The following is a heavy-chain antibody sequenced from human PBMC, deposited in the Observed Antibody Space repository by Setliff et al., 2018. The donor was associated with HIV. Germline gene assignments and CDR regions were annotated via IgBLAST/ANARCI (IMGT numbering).Heavy chain of an antibody. CDR1: GGSFNDYY. V-gene: IGHV4-34*01. D-gene: IGHD1-26*01. CDR3: ARVRVAAITPYFDY. J-gene: IGHJ4*02. Sequence: SETLSLTCAVYGGSFNDYYWTWIRQPPGKGLEWIGEIDHSGSTKYHASLKSRVTISIDTSKNQISLKLSSVTAADTSVYYCARVRVAAITPYFDYWGQGTLVTVSS. CDR2: IDHSGST.